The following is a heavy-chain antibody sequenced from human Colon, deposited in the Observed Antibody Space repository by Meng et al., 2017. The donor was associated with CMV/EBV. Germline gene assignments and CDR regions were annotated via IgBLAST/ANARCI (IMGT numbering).Heavy chain of an antibody. CDR3: SIITGWNRGS. V-gene: IGHV3-72*01. Sequence: CADSGFTISDHYMTWVRQVPGKGLEWVGRSGDKANGYTAEYAASVKGRFSISRDDSENSLYLQMNSLKTEDTALYYCSIITGWNRGSWGQGTLVTVSS. D-gene: IGHD1-1*01. CDR1: GFTISDHY. J-gene: IGHJ5*02. CDR2: SGDKANGYTA.